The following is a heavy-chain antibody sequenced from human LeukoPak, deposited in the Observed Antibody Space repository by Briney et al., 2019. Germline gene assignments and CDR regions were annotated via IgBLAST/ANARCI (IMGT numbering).Heavy chain of an antibody. J-gene: IGHJ4*02. CDR2: INHSGST. V-gene: IGHV4-34*01. CDR3: TYSGSNYPDY. Sequence: SETLSLTCAVFGGSFSSYFWSWIRQSPGKGLEWIGEINHSGSTNYNPSLKSRVTISLGTSKNQFSLRLSSVTAADTAVYYCTYSGSNYPDYWGQGTLVIVSS. D-gene: IGHD1-26*01. CDR1: GGSFSSYF.